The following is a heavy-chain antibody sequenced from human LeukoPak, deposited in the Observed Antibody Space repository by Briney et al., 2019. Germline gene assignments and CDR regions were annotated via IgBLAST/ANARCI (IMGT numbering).Heavy chain of an antibody. CDR2: IYTGDSDT. Sequence: GESLKISCQASGYTFTSYFIGWVRQMPGKGLEWIGIIYTGDSDTRYSPSFQGQVTISVDKSITTAYLQWSSLKASDTAMYYCARPIAAAGTDLGYWGQGTLVTVSS. D-gene: IGHD6-13*01. CDR1: GYTFTSYF. CDR3: ARPIAAAGTDLGY. V-gene: IGHV5-51*01. J-gene: IGHJ4*02.